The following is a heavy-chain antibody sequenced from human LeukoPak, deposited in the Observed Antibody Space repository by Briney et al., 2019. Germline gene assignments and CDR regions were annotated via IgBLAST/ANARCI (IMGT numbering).Heavy chain of an antibody. J-gene: IGHJ4*02. CDR3: ASYQYYYDSSGCFDY. D-gene: IGHD3-22*01. V-gene: IGHV4-4*02. CDR2: IYHSGST. CDR1: GGSNSSSNW. Sequence: PSGTLSLTCAVSGGSNSSSNWWSWVRQPPGKGLEWIGEIYHSGSTNYNPSLKSRVTISVDKSKNQFSLKLSSVTAADTAVYYCASYQYYYDSSGCFDYWGQGTLVTVSS.